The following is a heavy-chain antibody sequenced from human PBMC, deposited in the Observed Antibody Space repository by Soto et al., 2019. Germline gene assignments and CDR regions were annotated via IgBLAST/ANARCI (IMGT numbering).Heavy chain of an antibody. D-gene: IGHD5-18*01. J-gene: IGHJ4*02. CDR2: ISGSGGST. CDR1: GFTFSSYA. V-gene: IGHV3-23*01. Sequence: EVQLLESGGGLVQPGGSLRLSCAASGFTFSSYAMSWVRQAPGKGLEWVSAISGSGGSTYYADSVKGRFTISRDNSKNTLYLQMNSLRAEDTAVYYCAKDLVDTAMVKGVLDYWGQGTLVTVSS. CDR3: AKDLVDTAMVKGVLDY.